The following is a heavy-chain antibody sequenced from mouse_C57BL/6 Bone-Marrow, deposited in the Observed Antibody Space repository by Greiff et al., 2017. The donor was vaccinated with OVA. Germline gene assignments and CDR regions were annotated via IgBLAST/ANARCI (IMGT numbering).Heavy chain of an antibody. CDR2: IWSGGST. Sequence: QVQLQQSGPGLVQPSQSLSITCTVSGFSLTSYGVHWVRQSPGKGLEWLGVIWSGGSTDYNAAFISRLSISKDNSKSQVFFKMNSLQADDTAIYYCARMDGYQYYFDYWGQGTTLTVSS. V-gene: IGHV2-2*01. D-gene: IGHD2-3*01. CDR1: GFSLTSYG. J-gene: IGHJ2*01. CDR3: ARMDGYQYYFDY.